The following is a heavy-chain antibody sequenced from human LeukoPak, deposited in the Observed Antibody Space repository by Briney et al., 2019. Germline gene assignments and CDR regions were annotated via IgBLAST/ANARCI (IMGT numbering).Heavy chain of an antibody. V-gene: IGHV4-39*01. D-gene: IGHD3-10*01. Sequence: SETPSLXCTVSGGSISSSSYYWGWIRQPPGKGLEWIGSIYYSGSTYYNPSLESRVTISVDTSKNQFSLKLSSVTAADTAVYYCARQILWFGNYDYWGQGTLVTVSS. CDR2: IYYSGST. CDR3: ARQILWFGNYDY. CDR1: GGSISSSSYY. J-gene: IGHJ4*02.